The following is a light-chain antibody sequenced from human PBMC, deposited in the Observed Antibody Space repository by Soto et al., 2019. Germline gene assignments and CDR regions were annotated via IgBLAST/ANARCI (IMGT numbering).Light chain of an antibody. J-gene: IGLJ1*01. CDR3: CSYGGSFYV. V-gene: IGLV2-11*01. CDR1: SSDVGGYNY. Sequence: QSALTQPHSVSGSPGQSVAISCSGTSSDVGGYNYVSWYQQHPGKAPKLIIFDVNKRPSGVPDRFSGSKSGSTASLTISGLQAEDEADYSCCSYGGSFYVVGTGTKVTVL. CDR2: DVN.